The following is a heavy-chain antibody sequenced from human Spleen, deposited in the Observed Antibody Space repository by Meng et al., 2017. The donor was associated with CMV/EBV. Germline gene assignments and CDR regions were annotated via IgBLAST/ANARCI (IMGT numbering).Heavy chain of an antibody. CDR2: INLNNGDT. D-gene: IGHD1-1*01. Sequence: KNSGFIFIDYYRHWVRQAPGQGLEWMAYINLNNGDTRYSEKFQGRVTVTRDTSITTAYMDLYRLTSDDTALYYCARDSKEVGTYFDFWGQGTLVTVSS. CDR3: ARDSKEVGTYFDF. V-gene: IGHV1-2*02. CDR1: GFIFIDYY. J-gene: IGHJ4*02.